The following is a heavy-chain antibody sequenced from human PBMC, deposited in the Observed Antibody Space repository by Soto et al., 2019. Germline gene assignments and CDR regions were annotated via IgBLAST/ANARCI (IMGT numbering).Heavy chain of an antibody. Sequence: TLSVTCTFPGGSVISSSYYWGWIRQPPGRGLEWIGSIYYSGTTYYNPSLRSRVSMSVDTSKNQFSLRVSSVTAADTAVYYCARQDDSCRFSYNWFYLWGQGNPVSVSS. CDR3: ARQDDSCRFSYNWFYL. CDR1: GGSVISSSYY. V-gene: IGHV4-39*01. D-gene: IGHD3-22*01. J-gene: IGHJ5*01. CDR2: IYYSGTT.